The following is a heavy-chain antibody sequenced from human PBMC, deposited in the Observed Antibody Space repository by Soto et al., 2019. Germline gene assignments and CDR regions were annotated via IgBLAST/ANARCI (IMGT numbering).Heavy chain of an antibody. D-gene: IGHD3-16*01. CDR1: GGSVSESRYY. CDR3: ARRIDAPRYYGMDV. Sequence: SETLSLTCLVSGGSVSESRYYWFWVRHPPGEGLQWIGTVYFTGSAYYNPSLKSRVTISVDTSKNQYSLKLSSVTAADTAAYSCARRIDAPRYYGMDVWGQGTTVTVSS. CDR2: VYFTGSA. V-gene: IGHV4-39*01. J-gene: IGHJ6*02.